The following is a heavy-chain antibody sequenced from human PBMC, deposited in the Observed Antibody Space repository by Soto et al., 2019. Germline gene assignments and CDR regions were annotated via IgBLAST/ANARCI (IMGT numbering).Heavy chain of an antibody. CDR3: ARDLEYYYDSSSAVQH. J-gene: IGHJ1*01. CDR2: INPSGGST. V-gene: IGHV1-46*01. CDR1: GYTFTSYY. Sequence: WASVKVSCKASGYTFTSYYMHWVRQAPGQGLEWMGIINPSGGSTSYAQKFQGRVTMTRDTSTSTVYMELSSLRSEDTAVYYCARDLEYYYDSSSAVQHWGQGTLVTVSS. D-gene: IGHD3-22*01.